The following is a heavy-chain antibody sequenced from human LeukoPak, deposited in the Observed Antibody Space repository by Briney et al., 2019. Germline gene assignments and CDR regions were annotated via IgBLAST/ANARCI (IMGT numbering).Heavy chain of an antibody. CDR3: ARGRGSVLRYFDWLLSGAFDI. J-gene: IGHJ3*02. V-gene: IGHV1-46*01. Sequence: ASVKVSCKASGYTFTSYYMHWVRQAPGQGLEWMGIINPSGGSTSYAQKFQGRVTITRNTSISTAYMELSSLRSEDTAVYYCARGRGSVLRYFDWLLSGAFDIWGQGTMVTVSS. D-gene: IGHD3-9*01. CDR1: GYTFTSYY. CDR2: INPSGGST.